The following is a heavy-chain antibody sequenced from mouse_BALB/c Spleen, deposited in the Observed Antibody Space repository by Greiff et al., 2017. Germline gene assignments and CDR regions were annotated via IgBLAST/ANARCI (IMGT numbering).Heavy chain of an antibody. CDR2: ISYSGST. V-gene: IGHV3-2*02. Sequence: EVQLQQSGPGLVKPSQSLSLTCTVTGYSITSDYAWNWIRQFPGNKLEWMGYISYSGSTSYNPSLKSRISITRDTSKNQFFLQLNSVTTEDTATYYCARYGSSLYYYAMDYWGQGTSVTVSS. D-gene: IGHD1-1*01. CDR1: GYSITSDYA. CDR3: ARYGSSLYYYAMDY. J-gene: IGHJ4*01.